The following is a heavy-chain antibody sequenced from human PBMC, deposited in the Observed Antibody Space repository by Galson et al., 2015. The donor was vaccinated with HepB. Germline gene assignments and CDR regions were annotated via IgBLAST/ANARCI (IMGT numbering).Heavy chain of an antibody. CDR3: ARGLTDFDILTGYSRGDYFDY. Sequence: SLRLSCAVSGLNVSDYRMNWVRQTPGKGLEWVSVIHSGGSTDHADSVKGRFTISRHTSKNTLYLQMSSLRAEDTAVYYCARGLTDFDILTGYSRGDYFDYWGQGTVVTVSS. CDR2: IHSGGST. V-gene: IGHV3-53*04. J-gene: IGHJ4*02. D-gene: IGHD3-9*01. CDR1: GLNVSDYR.